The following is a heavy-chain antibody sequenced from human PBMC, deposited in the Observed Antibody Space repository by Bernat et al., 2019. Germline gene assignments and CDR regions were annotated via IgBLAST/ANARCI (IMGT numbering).Heavy chain of an antibody. J-gene: IGHJ4*02. CDR3: AKCRGKGELPPPLDY. CDR2: ISYDGSNK. V-gene: IGHV3-30*18. D-gene: IGHD1-26*01. CDR1: GFIFSDYW. Sequence: VQLVESGGGLVQPGGSLRLSCAASGFIFSDYWMTWVRQAPGKGLEWVAVISYDGSNKYYADSVKGRFTISRDNSKNTLYLQMNSLRAEDTAVYYCAKCRGKGELPPPLDYWGQGTLVTVSS.